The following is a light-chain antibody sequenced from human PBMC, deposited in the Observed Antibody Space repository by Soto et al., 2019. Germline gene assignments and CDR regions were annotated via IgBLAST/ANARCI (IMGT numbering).Light chain of an antibody. V-gene: IGKV1-33*01. Sequence: DIQMTQSPSSLSASVGDRVTITCQASQDIKNDLNWYQQKPGKAPNLLIYDASNMKTRVPSRISGSESGTHFNFTISNLQREHIATYYYQHHQHLPQLYFGGPTKLEIK. CDR3: QHHQHLPQLY. CDR1: QDIKND. CDR2: DAS. J-gene: IGKJ4*01.